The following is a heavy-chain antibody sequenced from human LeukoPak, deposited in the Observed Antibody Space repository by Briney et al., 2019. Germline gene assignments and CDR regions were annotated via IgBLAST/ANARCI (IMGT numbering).Heavy chain of an antibody. D-gene: IGHD3-10*01. V-gene: IGHV4-59*01. CDR1: GGSISSYY. CDR3: ARYVGITMVRVVIWWFDP. CDR2: IYYSGST. J-gene: IGHJ5*02. Sequence: SETLSLTCTVSGGSISSYYWSWIRQPPGKGLEWIGYIYYSGSTNYNPSLKSRVTISVDTSKNQFSLKLSSVTAADTAVYYCARYVGITMVRVVIWWFDPWGQGTLVTVSS.